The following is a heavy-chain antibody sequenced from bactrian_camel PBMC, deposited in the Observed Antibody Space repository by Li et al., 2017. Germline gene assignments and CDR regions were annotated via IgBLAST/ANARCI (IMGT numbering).Heavy chain of an antibody. CDR1: DDPTVSVYC. Sequence: VQLVESGGGSVQAGGSLRLTCNVSDDPTVSVYCMRWFRQAPGKGREAVAGIAADGSSSIANSVKGRFTISKDNAKNTLHLQMDRLKSEDTAMYYCAADISPGTICSAATQILAFQHRGQGTQVTVS. CDR3: AADISPGTICSAATQILAFQH. CDR2: IAADGSS. J-gene: IGHJ4*01. D-gene: IGHD2*01. V-gene: IGHV3S44*01.